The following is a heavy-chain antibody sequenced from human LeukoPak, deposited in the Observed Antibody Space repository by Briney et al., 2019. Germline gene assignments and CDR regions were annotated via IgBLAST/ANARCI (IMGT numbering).Heavy chain of an antibody. J-gene: IGHJ4*02. CDR1: GITFTTAW. V-gene: IGHV3-15*01. CDR2: IKSKTDGATT. Sequence: TAGGSLRLSCAASGITFTTAWMGWVRQPPGKGLGWGGRIKSKTDGATTDYAAPVRGRFTISTDDSKTTPYLQMTTLKIEDTAVYYCTTDGGITIRPLFDFWGQGTLVTVSS. D-gene: IGHD1-14*01. CDR3: TTDGGITIRPLFDF.